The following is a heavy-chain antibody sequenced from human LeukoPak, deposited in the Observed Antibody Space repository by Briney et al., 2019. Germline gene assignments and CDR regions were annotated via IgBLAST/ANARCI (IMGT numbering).Heavy chain of an antibody. CDR3: ARDELAVAGGLDY. CDR1: GFTFSSYS. CDR2: ISSSSSYI. V-gene: IGHV3-21*01. Sequence: PGGSLRLSCAASGFTFSSYSMNWVRQAPGKGLEWVSSISSSSSYIYYADSVKGRFTISRDNAKNSLYLQMNSLRAEDTAVYYCARDELAVAGGLDYWGQGTLVTVSS. D-gene: IGHD6-19*01. J-gene: IGHJ4*02.